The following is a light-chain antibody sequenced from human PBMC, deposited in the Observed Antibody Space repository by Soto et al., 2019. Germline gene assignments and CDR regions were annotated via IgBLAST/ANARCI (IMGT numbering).Light chain of an antibody. CDR1: SSDVGGYNY. Sequence: QSVLTQPASVSGSPGQSITISCTGTSSDVGGYNYVSWYQHHPGKAPKLMIHEVSDRPSGISNRFCGSKSGNTASLTISGLQAEDEADYYCSSYRSDTTYVFGTGTKVTVL. CDR2: EVS. V-gene: IGLV2-14*01. CDR3: SSYRSDTTYV. J-gene: IGLJ1*01.